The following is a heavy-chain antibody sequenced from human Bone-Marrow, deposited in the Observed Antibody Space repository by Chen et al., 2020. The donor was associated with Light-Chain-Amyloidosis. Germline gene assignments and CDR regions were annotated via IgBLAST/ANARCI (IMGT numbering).Heavy chain of an antibody. CDR3: ATEGRDPGYSYGYLNY. CDR2: IYSGGST. V-gene: IGHV3-53*02. Sequence: EVHLVETGGALIQPGGSLRLSCAASGFSVSRSYMSWVRQAPGKGLEWGSLIYSGGSTYYADFVKGRFTISRDSSKNTVYLQMNSLRAEDTALYYCATEGRDPGYSYGYLNYWGQGTLVTVSS. D-gene: IGHD5-18*01. CDR1: GFSVSRSY. J-gene: IGHJ4*02.